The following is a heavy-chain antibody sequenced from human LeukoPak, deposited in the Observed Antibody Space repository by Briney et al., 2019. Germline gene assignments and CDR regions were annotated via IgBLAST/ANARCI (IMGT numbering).Heavy chain of an antibody. CDR2: ISAYNGNR. CDR3: ARGGYYGSGSYYRRGPNWFDP. Sequence: ASVTVSCKASGYTFTSYGISWVRQAPGQGLEWLGWISAYNGNRNYAQKLQGRVTMTTDTSTSTAYMELRSLRSDDTAGYYCARGGYYGSGSYYRRGPNWFDPWGQGTLVSVSS. J-gene: IGHJ5*02. V-gene: IGHV1-18*04. CDR1: GYTFTSYG. D-gene: IGHD3-10*01.